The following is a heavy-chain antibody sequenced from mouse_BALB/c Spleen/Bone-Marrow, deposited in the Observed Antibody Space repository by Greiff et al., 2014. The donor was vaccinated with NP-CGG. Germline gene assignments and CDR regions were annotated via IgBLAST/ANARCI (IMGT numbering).Heavy chain of an antibody. CDR2: IYPSDSYT. CDR3: TRYDYDWFAY. J-gene: IGHJ3*01. Sequence: VKLMESGAELVRPGASVKLSCKASGYTFTSYWINWVKQRPGQGLEWIGNIYPSDSYTNYNQKLKDKATLTVDKSSSTAYMQLSSPTSEDSAVYYCTRYDYDWFAYWGQGTLVTVSA. D-gene: IGHD2-4*01. V-gene: IGHV1-69*02. CDR1: GYTFTSYW.